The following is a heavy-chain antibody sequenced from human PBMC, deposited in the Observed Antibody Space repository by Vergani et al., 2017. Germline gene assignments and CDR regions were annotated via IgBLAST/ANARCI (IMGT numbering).Heavy chain of an antibody. D-gene: IGHD6-6*01. J-gene: IGHJ4*02. CDR3: ARVPAARPAPAYYVDY. CDR2: ISYDGSNQ. CDR1: GFTFSSYA. V-gene: IGHV3-30*14. Sequence: QVQLVESGGGVVQPGRSLRLSCAASGFTFSSYAMHWVRQAPGKGLEWVAVISYDGSNQYYADSVKGRFTIDRDNSKNTLYLQMNSLRAEDTAVYYGARVPAARPAPAYYVDYWGQGTLVTVSS.